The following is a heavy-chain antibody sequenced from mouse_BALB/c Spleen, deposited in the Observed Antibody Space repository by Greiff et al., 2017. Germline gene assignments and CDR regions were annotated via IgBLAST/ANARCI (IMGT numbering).Heavy chain of an antibody. CDR3: ASLYYGSSYSWFAY. V-gene: IGHV5-6*01. Sequence: EVQLQESGGDLVKPGGSLKLSCAASGFTFSSYGMSWVRQTPDKRLEWVATISSGGSYTYYPDSVKGRFTISRDNAKNTLYLQMSSLKSEDTAMYYCASLYYGSSYSWFAYWGQGTLVTVSA. CDR1: GFTFSSYG. J-gene: IGHJ3*01. D-gene: IGHD1-1*01. CDR2: ISSGGSYT.